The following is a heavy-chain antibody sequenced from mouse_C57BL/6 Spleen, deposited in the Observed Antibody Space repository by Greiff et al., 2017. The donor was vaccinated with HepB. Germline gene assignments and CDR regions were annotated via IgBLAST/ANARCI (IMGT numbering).Heavy chain of an antibody. J-gene: IGHJ4*01. D-gene: IGHD3-3*01. CDR1: GYTFTSYW. CDR3: ARVGDYYAMDY. V-gene: IGHV1-64*01. CDR2: IHPNSGST. Sequence: QVQLQQPGAELVKPGASVKLSCKASGYTFTSYWMHWVKQRPGQGLEWIGMIHPNSGSTNYNEKFKSKATLTVDKSSSTAYMQLSSLTSEDSAVYYCARVGDYYAMDYWGQGTSVTVSS.